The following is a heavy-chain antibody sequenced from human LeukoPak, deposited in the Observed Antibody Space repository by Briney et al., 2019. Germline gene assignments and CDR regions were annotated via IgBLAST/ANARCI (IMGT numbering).Heavy chain of an antibody. J-gene: IGHJ4*02. CDR1: GGSISSYY. CDR3: ARGAHYYDTSGYLMPLNY. V-gene: IGHV4-59*01. CDR2: IYYSGST. D-gene: IGHD3-22*01. Sequence: PSETLSLTCTVSGGSISSYYWSWIRQPPGKGLEWIGYIYYSGSTNYNPSLKSRVTISVDTSKNQFSLELSSVTAADTAVYYCARGAHYYDTSGYLMPLNYWGQGTLVTVSS.